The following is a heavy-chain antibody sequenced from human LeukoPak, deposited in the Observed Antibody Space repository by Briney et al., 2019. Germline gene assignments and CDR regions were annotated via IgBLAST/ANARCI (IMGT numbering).Heavy chain of an antibody. D-gene: IGHD3-16*01. Sequence: SVKVSCKASGGTFSSYAISWVRQAPGQGLEWMGRIIPILGIANYAQKFQGRVTITADKSTSTAYMELSSLRSEDTAVYYCAKSGFQYDEKYFDPWGQGTLVTVSS. CDR1: GGTFSSYA. V-gene: IGHV1-69*04. CDR2: IIPILGIA. J-gene: IGHJ5*02. CDR3: AKSGFQYDEKYFDP.